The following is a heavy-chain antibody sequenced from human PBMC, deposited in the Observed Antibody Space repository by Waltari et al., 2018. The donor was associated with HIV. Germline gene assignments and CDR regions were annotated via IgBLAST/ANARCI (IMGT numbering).Heavy chain of an antibody. CDR2: IYSGGST. J-gene: IGHJ3*01. D-gene: IGHD3-10*01. CDR1: GFTVSNNS. Sequence: EVQLVDSGGGLVQPGGSLRLSCAASGFTVSNNSMSWVRQAPGKGLEWVSVIYSGGSTYYADSVKGRFTISRDNSKNTLYLQMNSLRVEDTAVYYCAREEAVTARGGIDVWGQGTMVTVSS. CDR3: AREEAVTARGGIDV. V-gene: IGHV3-66*01.